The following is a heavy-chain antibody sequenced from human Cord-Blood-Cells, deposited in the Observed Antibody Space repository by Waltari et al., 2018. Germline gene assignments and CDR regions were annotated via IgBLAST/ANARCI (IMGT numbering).Heavy chain of an antibody. J-gene: IGHJ3*02. Sequence: EVQLVESGGGLVQPGGSLRLSCAASGFTFSSYWMSWVRQAPGKGREWVANIKQDGSEKYDVDSVKGRFTISRDNAKNSLYLQMNSRRAEDTAVYYCARVAGHSGSYGAFDIWGQGTMVTVSS. CDR3: ARVAGHSGSYGAFDI. V-gene: IGHV3-7*01. CDR2: IKQDGSEK. D-gene: IGHD1-26*01. CDR1: GFTFSSYW.